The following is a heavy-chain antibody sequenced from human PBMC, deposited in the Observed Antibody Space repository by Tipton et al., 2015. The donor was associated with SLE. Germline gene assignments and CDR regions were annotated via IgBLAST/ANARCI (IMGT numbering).Heavy chain of an antibody. V-gene: IGHV4-34*01. Sequence: TLSLTCAVYGGSFSGYDWTWIRQPPGKGLEWIGEISHGGSSTYNPSLKSRVTISADTSKNQFSMKLRSVTAADTAIYYCARGILGQFYYGGYFDYWGQGTLVTVPS. CDR3: ARGILGQFYYGGYFDY. J-gene: IGHJ4*02. D-gene: IGHD3/OR15-3a*01. CDR1: GGSFSGYD. CDR2: ISHGGSS.